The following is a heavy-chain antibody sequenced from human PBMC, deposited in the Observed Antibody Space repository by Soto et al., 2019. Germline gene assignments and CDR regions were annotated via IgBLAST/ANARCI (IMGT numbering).Heavy chain of an antibody. Sequence: GGSLRLSCAASGFTFSSYAMSWVRQAPGKGLEWVSAISGSGGSTYYADSVKGRFTISRDNSKNTLYLQMNSLRAEDTAVYYCAKASRIVGAPYYYYGMDVWGQGTTVTVSS. D-gene: IGHD1-26*01. CDR3: AKASRIVGAPYYYYGMDV. CDR2: ISGSGGST. CDR1: GFTFSSYA. V-gene: IGHV3-23*01. J-gene: IGHJ6*02.